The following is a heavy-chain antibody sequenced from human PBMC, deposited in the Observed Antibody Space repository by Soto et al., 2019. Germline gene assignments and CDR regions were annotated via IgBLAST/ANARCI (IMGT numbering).Heavy chain of an antibody. Sequence: DVQLEESGGGLVKPGGALRLSGVASEFTFRVYSMNWVRQAPGKGLEWVSSISSGSSYIYDADSVKGRFTISRDNEKSSLFLHMNSLTVDDTAAYSGTRDRVKIRACYYHYYGMAVGGQGTTATVSS. J-gene: IGHJ6*02. CDR3: TRDRVKIRACYYHYYGMAV. CDR1: EFTFRVYS. D-gene: IGHD3-10*01. V-gene: IGHV3-21*02. CDR2: ISSGSSYI.